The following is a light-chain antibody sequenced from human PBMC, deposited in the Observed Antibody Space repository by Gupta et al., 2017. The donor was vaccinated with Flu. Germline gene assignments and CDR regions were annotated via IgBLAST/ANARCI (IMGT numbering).Light chain of an antibody. J-gene: IGKJ4*01. CDR3: QLSYA. CDR2: DTS. V-gene: IGKV3-11*01. CDR1: QTIRNF. Sequence: VLTQSPATLSLSPGERATLSCRASQTIRNFLAWYQQKPGQAPRLLIYDTSNRATGIPARFSGSGSGTDFSRTSSSIEPEDFAGYYCQLSYAFGGGTKVEIK.